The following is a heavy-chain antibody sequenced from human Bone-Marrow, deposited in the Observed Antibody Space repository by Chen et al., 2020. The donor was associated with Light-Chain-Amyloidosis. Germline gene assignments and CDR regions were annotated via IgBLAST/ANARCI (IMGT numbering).Heavy chain of an antibody. Sequence: QEELVESGGGVVQPGRSLSLSCAASGFTFSTHAMHWVRQAPGKGLEWVAFIWYDGSNKHYADSVKGRFTISRDSSKNTVFLEMNSLRAEDTAVYFCARDPPGSGFAFDYWGQGTLVTVSS. J-gene: IGHJ4*02. D-gene: IGHD3-10*01. CDR1: GFTFSTHA. CDR2: IWYDGSNK. CDR3: ARDPPGSGFAFDY. V-gene: IGHV3-33*01.